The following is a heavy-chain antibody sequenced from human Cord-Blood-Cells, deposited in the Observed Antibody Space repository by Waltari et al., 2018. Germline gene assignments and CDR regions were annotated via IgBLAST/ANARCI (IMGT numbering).Heavy chain of an antibody. J-gene: IGHJ4*02. CDR1: GGTFSSYA. V-gene: IGHV1-69*04. CDR3: ARGYDSSGYYYYFDY. Sequence: QVQLVQSGAEVKKPESSVKVSCKAAGGTFSSYAISGVRQAPGQGLEWLGGIIPILGIANYAQKFQGRVTITADESTSTAYMELSSLRSEDTAVYYCARGYDSSGYYYYFDYWGQGTLVTVSS. D-gene: IGHD3-22*01. CDR2: IIPILGIA.